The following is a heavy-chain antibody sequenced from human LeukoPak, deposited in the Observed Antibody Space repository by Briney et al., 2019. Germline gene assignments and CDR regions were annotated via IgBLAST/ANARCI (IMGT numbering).Heavy chain of an antibody. CDR2: INTNTGNP. CDR1: GYTFTSYA. Sequence: ASVKVSCKASGYTFTSYAMNWVRQAPGQGLEWMGWINTNTGNPTYAQGFTGRFVFSLDTSVSTAYLQISSLKAEDTAVYYCARDFYPSKYGLLHFDYWGQGTLVTVSS. D-gene: IGHD3-10*01. V-gene: IGHV7-4-1*02. J-gene: IGHJ4*02. CDR3: ARDFYPSKYGLLHFDY.